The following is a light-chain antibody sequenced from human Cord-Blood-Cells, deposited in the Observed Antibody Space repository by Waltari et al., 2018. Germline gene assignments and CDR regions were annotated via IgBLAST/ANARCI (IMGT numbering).Light chain of an antibody. CDR2: AGS. V-gene: IGLV2-23*03. Sequence: QSALTQPPSVSGSPGQSITIPCTGTRSDVGSYNLVSWYQQHPGKAPKLMIYAGSNRPSGVSNRFSGSKSGNTASLTISVLQAEDEADYYCCSYAGSSTFVFGGGTKLTVL. CDR3: CSYAGSSTFV. J-gene: IGLJ2*01. CDR1: RSDVGSYNL.